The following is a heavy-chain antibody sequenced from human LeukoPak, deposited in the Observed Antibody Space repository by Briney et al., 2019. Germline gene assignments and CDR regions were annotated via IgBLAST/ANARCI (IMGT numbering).Heavy chain of an antibody. D-gene: IGHD3-16*02. V-gene: IGHV3-30*18. J-gene: IGHJ4*02. CDR3: AKDHYGYIGGTYRDVDY. CDR1: GFTFSSFG. Sequence: GGSLRLSCAASGFTFSSFGMHWVRQAPGKGLEWVAVISYDGSNPYYADSVKGRFTISRDNSKNTLYLQMNSLRAEDTAVYYCAKDHYGYIGGTYRDVDYWGQGTLVTVSS. CDR2: ISYDGSNP.